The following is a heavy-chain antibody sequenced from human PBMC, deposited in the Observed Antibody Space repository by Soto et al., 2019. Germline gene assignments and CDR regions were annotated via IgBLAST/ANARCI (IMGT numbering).Heavy chain of an antibody. D-gene: IGHD3-9*01. Sequence: PSETLSLTCTVSGGSIGSGGYYWSWIRQHPWKGLEWIGYIYYSGSTYYNPSLKSRVTISVDTSKNQFSLKLSSVTAADTAVYYCARGDSYDILTGYYRPNLVVDYWGQGTLVTVSS. CDR2: IYYSGST. V-gene: IGHV4-31*03. CDR1: GGSIGSGGYY. CDR3: ARGDSYDILTGYYRPNLVVDY. J-gene: IGHJ4*02.